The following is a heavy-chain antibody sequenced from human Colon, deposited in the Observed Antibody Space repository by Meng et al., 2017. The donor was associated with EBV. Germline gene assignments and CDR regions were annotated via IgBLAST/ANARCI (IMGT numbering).Heavy chain of an antibody. CDR1: GFTFSNHA. V-gene: IGHV3-23*04. CDR2: ILSGGDST. D-gene: IGHD1-26*01. CDR3: AKGWSGSLWD. J-gene: IGHJ4*02. Sequence: EVQLVESGXGLVQPGGSLRLSCAASGFTFSNHAMSWVRQAPGKGLEWVSVILSGGDSTYYADSVEGRFTISRDNSKNTLYLQINSLRAEDTAVYYCAKGWSGSLWDWGQGTLVTVSS.